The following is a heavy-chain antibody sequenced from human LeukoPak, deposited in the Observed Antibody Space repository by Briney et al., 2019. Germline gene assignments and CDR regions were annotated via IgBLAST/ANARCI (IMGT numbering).Heavy chain of an antibody. V-gene: IGHV3-48*04. CDR1: GFTFSSYS. Sequence: PGGSLRLSCAASGFTFSSYSMNWVRQAPGKGLEWVSYISSSSSTIYYADSVKGRFTISRDNAKNSLYLQVNSLRAEDTAVYYCAREGYDYVWQTTEQDGMDVWGQGTTVTVSS. D-gene: IGHD3-16*01. J-gene: IGHJ6*02. CDR3: AREGYDYVWQTTEQDGMDV. CDR2: ISSSSSTI.